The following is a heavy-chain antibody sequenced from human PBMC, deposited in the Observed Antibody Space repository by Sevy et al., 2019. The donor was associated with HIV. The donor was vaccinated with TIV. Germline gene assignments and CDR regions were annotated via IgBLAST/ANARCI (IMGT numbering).Heavy chain of an antibody. D-gene: IGHD2-2*01. V-gene: IGHV4-59*12. J-gene: IGHJ5*02. CDR1: GGSISSYY. CDR3: ARSPPVVVVPGAPSWFDP. Sequence: SETLSLTCTVSGGSISSYYWSWIRQPPGKGLEAIGYMYYNGRPYYNPSLNSRVTISVDKSQNQLSLRLNSVTAADTAVYFCARSPPVVVVPGAPSWFDPWGQGTLVTVSS. CDR2: MYYNGRP.